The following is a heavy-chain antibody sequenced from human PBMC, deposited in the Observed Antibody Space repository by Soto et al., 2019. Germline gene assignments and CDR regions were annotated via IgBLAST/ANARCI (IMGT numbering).Heavy chain of an antibody. D-gene: IGHD2-15*01. CDR1: GDSVFSDVVA. CDR2: AIYRSKWSN. V-gene: IGHV6-1*01. CDR3: ARGKYSGFDV. Sequence: PSQTLSLTCGISGDSVFSDVVAWNWIRQSPSRGLAWLGRAIYRSKWSNDYAASVKGRITVNPDTSKNHFSLHLTSVTPADTAGYYCARGKYSGFDVSGQRTMVAVS. J-gene: IGHJ3*01.